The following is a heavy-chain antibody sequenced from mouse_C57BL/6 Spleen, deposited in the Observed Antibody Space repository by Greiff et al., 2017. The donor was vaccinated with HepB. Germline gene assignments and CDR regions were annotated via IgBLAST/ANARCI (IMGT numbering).Heavy chain of an antibody. Sequence: VQLQQPGAELVMPGASVKLSCKASGYTFTSYWMHWVKQRPGQGLEWIGEIDPSDSYTNYNQKFKGKSTLTVDKSSSTAYMQLSSLTSEDSAVYYCASPLDSSGYTWFAYWGQGTLVTVSA. CDR1: GYTFTSYW. J-gene: IGHJ3*01. V-gene: IGHV1-69*01. CDR2: IDPSDSYT. CDR3: ASPLDSSGYTWFAY. D-gene: IGHD3-2*02.